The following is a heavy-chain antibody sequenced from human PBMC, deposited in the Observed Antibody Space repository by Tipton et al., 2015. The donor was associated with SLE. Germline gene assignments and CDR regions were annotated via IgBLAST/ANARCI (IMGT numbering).Heavy chain of an antibody. V-gene: IGHV4-61*09. CDR2: IYTSGST. Sequence: TLSLTCAVSGGSISSGGYYWSWIRQPAGKGLEWIGYIYTSGSTNYNPSLKSRVTISVDTSKNQFSLKLSSVTAADTAVYYCARDSTAYSSGWVDAFDIWGQGTMVTVSS. D-gene: IGHD6-19*01. J-gene: IGHJ3*02. CDR1: GGSISSGGYY. CDR3: ARDSTAYSSGWVDAFDI.